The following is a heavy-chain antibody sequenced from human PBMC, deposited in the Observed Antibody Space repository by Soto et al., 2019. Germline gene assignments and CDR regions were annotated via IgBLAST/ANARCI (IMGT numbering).Heavy chain of an antibody. Sequence: PGGSLRLSCAASGFTFSSYAMSWVRQAPGKGLEWVSAISGSGGSTYYADSVKGRFTISRDNSKNTLYLQMNSLRAEDTAVYYCAKVMRIAAAGTWYFDYWGQGTLVTVSS. CDR1: GFTFSSYA. V-gene: IGHV3-23*01. D-gene: IGHD6-13*01. CDR3: AKVMRIAAAGTWYFDY. CDR2: ISGSGGST. J-gene: IGHJ4*02.